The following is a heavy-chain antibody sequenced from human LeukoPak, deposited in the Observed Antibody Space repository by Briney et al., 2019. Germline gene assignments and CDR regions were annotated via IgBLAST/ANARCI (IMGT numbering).Heavy chain of an antibody. Sequence: SETLSLTCTVSGGSISSYYWSWIRQPPGKGLEWIGYIYYSGSTNYKPSLKSRVTISVDTSKNQFSLELSSVTAADTAVYYCARHPYGRDGYSHFDCWGQGTLVTVSS. CDR3: ARHPYGRDGYSHFDC. CDR2: IYYSGST. CDR1: GGSISSYY. D-gene: IGHD5-24*01. J-gene: IGHJ4*02. V-gene: IGHV4-59*08.